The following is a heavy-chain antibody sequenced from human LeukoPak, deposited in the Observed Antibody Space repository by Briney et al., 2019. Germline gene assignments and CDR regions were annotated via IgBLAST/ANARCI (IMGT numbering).Heavy chain of an antibody. D-gene: IGHD3-10*01. CDR3: AKDPYGSGSYTNWFDP. J-gene: IGHJ5*02. Sequence: GGSLRLSCAASGFTFSSYAMSWVRQAPGKGLEWVSAISGSGGSAYYAGSVKGRFTISRDNSKNTLYLQMNSLRAEDTAVYYCAKDPYGSGSYTNWFDPWGQGTLVTVSS. CDR2: ISGSGGSA. V-gene: IGHV3-23*01. CDR1: GFTFSSYA.